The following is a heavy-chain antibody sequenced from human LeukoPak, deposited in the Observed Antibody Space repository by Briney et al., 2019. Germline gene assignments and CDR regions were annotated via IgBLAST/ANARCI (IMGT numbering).Heavy chain of an antibody. D-gene: IGHD3-16*02. Sequence: GGSLRLSCAASGFTFSSYSMNWVRQAPGKGLEWVSSISSSSSYIYYADLVKGRFTISRDNAKNSLYLQMNSLRAEDTAVYYCAGVTFGGVIVTHWGQGTLVTVSS. J-gene: IGHJ4*02. CDR2: ISSSSSYI. CDR1: GFTFSSYS. V-gene: IGHV3-21*01. CDR3: AGVTFGGVIVTH.